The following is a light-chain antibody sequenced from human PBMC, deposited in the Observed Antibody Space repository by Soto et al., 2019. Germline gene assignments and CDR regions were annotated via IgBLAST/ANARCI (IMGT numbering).Light chain of an antibody. V-gene: IGKV3-20*01. Sequence: EIVLTQSPGTLSLSPGERATLSCRASQSVTNNYLAWYQHKPGQAPRCLIYGAAIRSTGIPDRFSGSESGTDFTLTISRLEPEDFAVYYCQQYGTSITFGQGTKLEIK. CDR3: QQYGTSIT. J-gene: IGKJ2*01. CDR1: QSVTNNY. CDR2: GAA.